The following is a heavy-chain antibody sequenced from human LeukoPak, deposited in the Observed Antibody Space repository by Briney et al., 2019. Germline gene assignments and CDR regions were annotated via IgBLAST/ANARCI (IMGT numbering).Heavy chain of an antibody. Sequence: PSETLSLTCTVSGYSISSGYYWGWIRQPPGKGLEWIGSIYHSGSTYYNPSLKSRVTISVDTSKSQFSLKLSSVTAADTAVYYCAGLIAVAGREFDYWGQGTLVTVSS. CDR1: GYSISSGYY. J-gene: IGHJ4*02. D-gene: IGHD6-19*01. CDR3: AGLIAVAGREFDY. CDR2: IYHSGST. V-gene: IGHV4-38-2*02.